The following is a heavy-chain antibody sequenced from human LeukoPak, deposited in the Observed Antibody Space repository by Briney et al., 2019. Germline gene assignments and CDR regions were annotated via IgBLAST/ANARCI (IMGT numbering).Heavy chain of an antibody. CDR2: INWNGGST. CDR3: AKRGYSGYLTY. CDR1: GFTFDDYG. V-gene: IGHV3-20*04. D-gene: IGHD5-12*01. Sequence: PGGSLRLSCAASGFTFDDYGMSWVRQAPGKGLEWVSGINWNGGSTGYADSVKGRFTISRDNAKNSLYLQMNSLRTQDTAVYFCAKRGYSGYLTYWGQGTLVTVSS. J-gene: IGHJ4*02.